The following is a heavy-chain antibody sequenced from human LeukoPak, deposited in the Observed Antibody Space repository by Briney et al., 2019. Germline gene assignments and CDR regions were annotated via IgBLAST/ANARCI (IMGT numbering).Heavy chain of an antibody. J-gene: IGHJ4*02. CDR2: ISYDGNNK. D-gene: IGHD3-10*01. Sequence: PGGSLRLSCAASGFTFSSYATHWVRQAPGKGLEWVAVISYDGNNKYYADSVKGRFTISRDNSKNTLYLQMNSLRAEDTAVYYCARGKRAMVRGVIITALNDYWGQGTLVTVSS. CDR1: GFTFSSYA. V-gene: IGHV3-30-3*01. CDR3: ARGKRAMVRGVIITALNDY.